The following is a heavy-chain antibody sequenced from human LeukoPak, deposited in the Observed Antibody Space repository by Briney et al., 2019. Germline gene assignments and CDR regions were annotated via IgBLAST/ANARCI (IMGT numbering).Heavy chain of an antibody. D-gene: IGHD1-1*01. CDR3: ARQRAPGTIGY. J-gene: IGHJ4*02. CDR2: IYYSGST. CDR1: GGSISSYY. Sequence: SETLSLTCTVSGGSISSYYWSWIRQPPGKGLEWIGYIYYSGSTNYNPSLKSRVTISVDTSKNQFSLKLTSVTAADTAVYYCARQRAPGTIGYWGQGTLVTVSS. V-gene: IGHV4-59*08.